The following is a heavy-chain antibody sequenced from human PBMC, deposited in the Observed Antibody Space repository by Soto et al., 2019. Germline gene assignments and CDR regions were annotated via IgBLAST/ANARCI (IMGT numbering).Heavy chain of an antibody. CDR3: AKDPGPSIDCSGGSCNWFDP. V-gene: IGHV3-30*18. J-gene: IGHJ5*02. CDR1: GFTFSSYG. D-gene: IGHD2-15*01. CDR2: ISYDGSNK. Sequence: QVQLVESGGGVVQPGRSLRLSCAASGFTFSSYGMHWVRQAPGKGLEWVAVISYDGSNKYYADSVKGRFTISRDNSKNTLYLQMNSLRAEDTAVYYCAKDPGPSIDCSGGSCNWFDPWGQGTLVTVSS.